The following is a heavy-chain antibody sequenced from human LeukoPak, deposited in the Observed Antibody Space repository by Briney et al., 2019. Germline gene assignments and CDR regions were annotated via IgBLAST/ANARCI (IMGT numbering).Heavy chain of an antibody. J-gene: IGHJ4*02. Sequence: SETLSLTCAVYGGSFSGYYWSWIRQPPGNGLEWIGEINHSGSTNYNPSLKSRVTISVDTSKNQFSLKLSSVTAADTAVYYCAGYYVEMATISYWGQGTLVTVSS. V-gene: IGHV4-34*01. CDR2: INHSGST. CDR3: AGYYVEMATISY. D-gene: IGHD5-24*01. CDR1: GGSFSGYY.